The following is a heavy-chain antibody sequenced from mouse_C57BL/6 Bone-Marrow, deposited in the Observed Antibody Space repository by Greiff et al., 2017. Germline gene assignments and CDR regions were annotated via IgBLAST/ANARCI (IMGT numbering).Heavy chain of an antibody. D-gene: IGHD1-3*01. CDR2: IDPENGDT. J-gene: IGHJ4*01. V-gene: IGHV14-4*01. Sequence: EVQLQQSGSELVRPGASVKLSCTASGFNIKDDYMHWVKQRPEQGLEWIGWIDPENGDTEYASKFQGKATITADTSSNTAYLQLSSLTAEDTAVYDCTTRYKNYWGQGTSVTVTS. CDR1: GFNIKDDY. CDR3: TTRYKNY.